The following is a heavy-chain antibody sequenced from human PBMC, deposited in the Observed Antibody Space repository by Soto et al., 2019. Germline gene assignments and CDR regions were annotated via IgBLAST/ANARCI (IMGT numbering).Heavy chain of an antibody. CDR2: ISSSSSYI. J-gene: IGHJ4*02. V-gene: IGHV3-21*01. CDR3: ARDYPPVFFGYFYTAKGGGFDY. D-gene: IGHD3-22*01. CDR1: GFTFSSYR. Sequence: GRSLRLSCAASGFTFSSYRMNWVRQVPWKGLKWVSSISSSSSYIYYADSVKGRFTISRDNAKNSLYLQMNSLRAEDTSVYYCARDYPPVFFGYFYTAKGGGFDYWGQGTLVTVSS.